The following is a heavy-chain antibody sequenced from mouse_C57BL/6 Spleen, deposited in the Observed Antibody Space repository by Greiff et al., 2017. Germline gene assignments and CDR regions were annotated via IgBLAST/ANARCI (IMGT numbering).Heavy chain of an antibody. CDR1: GYTFTSYW. V-gene: IGHV1-69*01. CDR2: IDPSDSYT. Sequence: QVQLQQPGAELVMPGASVKLSCKASGYTFTSYWMHWVKQRPGQGLEWIGEIDPSDSYTNYNQKFKGKSTLTVDKSSSTAYMKLSSLTSEDSAVYYCASGNYYGSSYGYFDVWGTGTTVTVSS. D-gene: IGHD1-1*01. J-gene: IGHJ1*03. CDR3: ASGNYYGSSYGYFDV.